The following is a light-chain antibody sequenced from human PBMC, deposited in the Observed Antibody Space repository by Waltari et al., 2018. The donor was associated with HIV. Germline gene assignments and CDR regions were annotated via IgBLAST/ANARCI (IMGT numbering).Light chain of an antibody. CDR2: GAS. CDR1: QSPSNHY. Sequence: IVLTQSPGSVSSSPGERVTLSCRASQSPSNHYLAWYQQKPGQPPRLLIYGASNRATGIPDRFSGSGSGTDFTLTISRLEPEDFAVYYCQLVFTFGPGTKVDIK. V-gene: IGKV3-20*01. J-gene: IGKJ3*01. CDR3: QLVFT.